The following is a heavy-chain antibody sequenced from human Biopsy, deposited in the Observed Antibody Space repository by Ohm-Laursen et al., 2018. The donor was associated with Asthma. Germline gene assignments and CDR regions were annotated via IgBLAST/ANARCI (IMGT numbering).Heavy chain of an antibody. V-gene: IGHV3-66*01. CDR2: IYSGGTS. D-gene: IGHD1-26*01. CDR1: GFAVSRDH. J-gene: IGHJ6*02. CDR3: ATNSGAYKNSLGDGLDV. Sequence: SLRLSCAASGFAVSRDHMFWVRQAPGKGLELVSVIYSGGTSHTADSVRGRFTISRDNSKKMLYLQMNSLRAEDTAVYYCATNSGAYKNSLGDGLDVWGQGTTVIVSS.